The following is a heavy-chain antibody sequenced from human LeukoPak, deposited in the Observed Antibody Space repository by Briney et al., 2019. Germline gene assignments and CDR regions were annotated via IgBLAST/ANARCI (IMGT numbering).Heavy chain of an antibody. CDR1: EGTFSSYA. D-gene: IGHD6-13*01. Sequence: ASVKVSCKASEGTFSSYAISWVRQAPGQGLEWMGGIIPIFGTANYAQKFQGRVTITADESTSTAYMELSSLRSEDTAVYYCARDPLPGIAAAGTGDYWGQGTLVTVSS. J-gene: IGHJ4*02. V-gene: IGHV1-69*13. CDR2: IIPIFGTA. CDR3: ARDPLPGIAAAGTGDY.